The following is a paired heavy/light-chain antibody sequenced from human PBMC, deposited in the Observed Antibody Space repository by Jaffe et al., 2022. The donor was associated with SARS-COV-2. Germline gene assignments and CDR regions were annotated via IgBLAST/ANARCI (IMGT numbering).Heavy chain of an antibody. J-gene: IGHJ6*02. CDR3: AKDRAWGYGDYVAKVGSEDGMDV. V-gene: IGHV3-23*01. CDR2: ISGSGGST. Sequence: EVQLLESGGGLVQPGGSLRLSCAASGFTFSSYAISWVRQAPGEGLEWVSAISGSGGSTYYADSVKGRFTISRDNSKNTLYLQMSSLGADDTAVYYCAKDRAWGYGDYVAKVGSEDGMDVWGQGTTVTVSS. CDR1: GFTFSSYA. D-gene: IGHD4-17*01.
Light chain of an antibody. CDR1: QGISSY. CDR3: QQYYTYPFT. Sequence: AIRMTQSPSSFSASTGDRVTITCRASQGISSYLAWYQQKPGKAPKLLIYAASTLQGGVPSRFSGSGSGTDFTLTISCLQSEDFATYYCQQYYTYPFTFGGGTKVEIK. CDR2: AAS. J-gene: IGKJ4*01. V-gene: IGKV1-8*01.